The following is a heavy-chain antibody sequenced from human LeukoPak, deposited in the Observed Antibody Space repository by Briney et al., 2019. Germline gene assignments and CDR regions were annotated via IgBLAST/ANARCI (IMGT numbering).Heavy chain of an antibody. Sequence: GGSLRLSCAASGFTFSSYGMNWVRQAPGKGLEWVSSISSSSSYIYYADSVKGRFTISRDNAKNSLYLQMNSLRAEDTAVYYCARGVDYYGSGSYYEPTPLSDYWGQGTLVTVSS. CDR3: ARGVDYYGSGSYYEPTPLSDY. CDR1: GFTFSSYG. D-gene: IGHD3-10*01. J-gene: IGHJ4*02. V-gene: IGHV3-21*01. CDR2: ISSSSSYI.